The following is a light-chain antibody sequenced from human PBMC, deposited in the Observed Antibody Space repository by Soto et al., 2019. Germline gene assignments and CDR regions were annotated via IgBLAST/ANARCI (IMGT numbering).Light chain of an antibody. J-gene: IGKJ2*02. CDR1: QSVGSS. CDR2: GAS. Sequence: DIVMTQSPAALSVSPGERATLSCRASQSVGSSVAWYQQKPGQAPRFLMYGASTRAAGVPARLSGSGSGTEFSLTISSLQSEDFAVYYCQHYNTWPPGTFGQGTKLEIK. V-gene: IGKV3-15*01. CDR3: QHYNTWPPGT.